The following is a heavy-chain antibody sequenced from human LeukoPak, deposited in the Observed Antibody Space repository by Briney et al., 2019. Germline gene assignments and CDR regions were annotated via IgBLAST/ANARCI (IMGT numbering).Heavy chain of an antibody. J-gene: IGHJ4*02. Sequence: GGSLRLSCAASGFTFSSYGMHWVRQAPGKGLEWVAVISYDGSNKYYADSVKGRFTISRDNSKNTLYLQMNSLRAEDTAVYYCASTETEGEMATYFDYWGQGTLVTVSS. CDR1: GFTFSSYG. D-gene: IGHD5-24*01. V-gene: IGHV3-30*03. CDR2: ISYDGSNK. CDR3: ASTETEGEMATYFDY.